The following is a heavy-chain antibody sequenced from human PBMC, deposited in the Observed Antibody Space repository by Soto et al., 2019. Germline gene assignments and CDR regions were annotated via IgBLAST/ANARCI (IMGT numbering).Heavy chain of an antibody. J-gene: IGHJ1*01. V-gene: IGHV4-59*12. CDR1: GGSISSYY. CDR2: IYYSGST. D-gene: IGHD3-22*01. Sequence: SETLSLTCTVSGGSISSYYWSWIRQPPGKGLEWIGYIYYSGSTNYNPSLKSRVTISVDTSKNQFSLKLSSVTAADTAVYYCARDYYDSSGRRAEYFQHWGQGTLVTVSS. CDR3: ARDYYDSSGRRAEYFQH.